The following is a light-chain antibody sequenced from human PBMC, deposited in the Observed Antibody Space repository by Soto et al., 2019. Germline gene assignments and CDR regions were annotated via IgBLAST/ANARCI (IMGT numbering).Light chain of an antibody. V-gene: IGKV1-5*03. CDR1: QSISSW. CDR3: QQYSNYSWT. Sequence: DIQMTQSPSTLSASVGDRVTITCRASQSISSWLAWYQQKPGKAPKLLIYKASSLESGVPSRFSGSGSETEFTLTISSLQPDDFATYYCQQYSNYSWTFGQGTKVEIK. CDR2: KAS. J-gene: IGKJ1*01.